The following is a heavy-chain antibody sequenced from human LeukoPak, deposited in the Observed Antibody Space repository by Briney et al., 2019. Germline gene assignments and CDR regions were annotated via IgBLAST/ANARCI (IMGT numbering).Heavy chain of an antibody. CDR2: LSFDGGNK. Sequence: GGSLRLFCAASGFTFSGSDIHWVRQAPGKGRGWVAVLSFDGGNKDYADSVKGRFAVSRDIPKNTLYLQMNSLRAEDTAVYYCARVRGVPTVTARYFPHWGQGTLVTVSS. CDR3: ARVRGVPTVTARYFPH. D-gene: IGHD4-11*01. J-gene: IGHJ1*01. CDR1: GFTFSGSD. V-gene: IGHV3-30*09.